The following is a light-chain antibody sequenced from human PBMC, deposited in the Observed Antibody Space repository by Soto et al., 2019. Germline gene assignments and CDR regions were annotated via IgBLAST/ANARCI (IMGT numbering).Light chain of an antibody. CDR2: EVN. Sequence: QSFLTQPPSASGSAGQSVAISCAGTSSDVGGYNYVSWYQQHPGKAPKLMIYEVNKRPSGVPDRFAGPKSGNAASLTISGLQAEDEADYYCSSYAGSSDVFGTGTKVTVL. V-gene: IGLV2-8*01. J-gene: IGLJ1*01. CDR3: SSYAGSSDV. CDR1: SSDVGGYNY.